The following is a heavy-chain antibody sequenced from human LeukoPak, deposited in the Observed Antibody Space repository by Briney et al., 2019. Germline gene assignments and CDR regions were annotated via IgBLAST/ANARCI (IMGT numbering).Heavy chain of an antibody. CDR3: GRDRPSGYYDY. CDR1: SYSIRSDYY. D-gene: IGHD3-22*01. J-gene: IGHJ4*02. CDR2: INHSGIT. V-gene: IGHV4-38-2*02. Sequence: SETLPLTCTVSSYSIRSDYYWGLIRPTPGKGLEWIASINHSGITYYNRSIKRRDTISVDMSKNQFSLQLTSVPAADTAVYYCGRDRPSGYYDYWGQGILVPVSS.